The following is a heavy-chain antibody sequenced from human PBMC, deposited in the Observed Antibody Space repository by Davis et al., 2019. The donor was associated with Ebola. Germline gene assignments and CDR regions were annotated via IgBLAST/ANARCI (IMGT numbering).Heavy chain of an antibody. CDR3: ASLRRTITGMDDAFDI. J-gene: IGHJ3*02. V-gene: IGHV5-51*01. CDR1: GDIFTSHL. CDR2: IYTSESDT. D-gene: IGHD2-8*02. Sequence: GESLKISCNDSGDIFTSHLNCWVRQMPGKGVELMGIIYTSESDTRYSPSFRGQVTISADKSIKTAFLQWSSLKASDTAMYYCASLRRTITGMDDAFDIWGQGTIVTVSS.